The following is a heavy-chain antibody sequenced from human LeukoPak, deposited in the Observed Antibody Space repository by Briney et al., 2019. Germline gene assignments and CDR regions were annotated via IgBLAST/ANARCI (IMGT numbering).Heavy chain of an antibody. V-gene: IGHV3-74*01. CDR3: AKDTGYYYDSSNYWV. CDR2: INSDGSST. D-gene: IGHD3-22*01. Sequence: GGSLRLSCAASGFTFSSYWMHWVRQAPGKGLVWVSRINSDGSSTSYADSVKGRFTISRDNAKYSLYLQMDSLRAEDTAVYYCAKDTGYYYDSSNYWVWGQGTLVTVSS. J-gene: IGHJ4*02. CDR1: GFTFSSYW.